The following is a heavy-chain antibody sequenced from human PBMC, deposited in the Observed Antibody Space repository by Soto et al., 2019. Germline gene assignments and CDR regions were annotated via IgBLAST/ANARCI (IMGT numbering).Heavy chain of an antibody. CDR3: ARAMVRGANFDY. Sequence: ASVKVSCKASGYTFTSYAMHWVRQAPGQRLEWMGWINAGNGNTKYSQKFQGRVTITRDTSASTAYMELSSLRSEDTAVYYCARAMVRGANFDYWGQGTLVTVSS. V-gene: IGHV1-3*01. J-gene: IGHJ4*02. D-gene: IGHD3-10*01. CDR1: GYTFTSYA. CDR2: INAGNGNT.